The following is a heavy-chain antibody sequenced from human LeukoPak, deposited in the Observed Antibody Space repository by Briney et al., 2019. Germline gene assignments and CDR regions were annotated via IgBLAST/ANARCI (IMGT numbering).Heavy chain of an antibody. Sequence: ASVKVSCKASGYTFTSYYMHWVRQAPGQGLEWMGIINPSGGSTSYAQKFQGRVTMTRDMSTSTLYMELSSLRSEDTAVYYCATRGAYDMDVWGKGTTVTVSS. V-gene: IGHV1-46*01. CDR1: GYTFTSYY. CDR2: INPSGGST. CDR3: ATRGAYDMDV. J-gene: IGHJ6*03.